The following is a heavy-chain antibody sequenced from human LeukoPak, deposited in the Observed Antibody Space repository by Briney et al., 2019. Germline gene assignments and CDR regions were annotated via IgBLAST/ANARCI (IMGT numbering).Heavy chain of an antibody. V-gene: IGHV3-23*01. CDR1: GFTFSSYA. CDR3: GRSSWYPLVGNWFDP. Sequence: GGSLRLSCAASGFTFSSYAMSWVRQAPGKGLEWVSAISGSGGSTYYADSVKGRFTISRDNSKNTLYLQMNSLRAEDTAVYYCGRSSWYPLVGNWFDPWGQGTLVTVPS. J-gene: IGHJ5*02. CDR2: ISGSGGST. D-gene: IGHD6-13*01.